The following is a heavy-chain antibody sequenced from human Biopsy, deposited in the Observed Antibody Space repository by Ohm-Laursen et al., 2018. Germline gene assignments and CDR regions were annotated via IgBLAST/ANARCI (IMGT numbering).Heavy chain of an antibody. J-gene: IGHJ1*01. Sequence: SSVKVSCKAPGGTFSNYGVNWVRQAPGQGLEWLGGNIPILGTGSYAQKFRDRVTVAADTSTSTATMELRSLRSDDTAVYYCATKLTGYFHHWGQGTLVIVSS. CDR1: GGTFSNYG. CDR3: ATKLTGYFHH. V-gene: IGHV1-69*06. CDR2: NIPILGTG. D-gene: IGHD3-9*01.